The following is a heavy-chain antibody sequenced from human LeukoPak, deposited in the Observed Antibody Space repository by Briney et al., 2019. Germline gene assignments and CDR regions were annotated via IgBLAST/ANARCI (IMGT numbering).Heavy chain of an antibody. Sequence: SETLSLTCTVSGGSISSYYWSWIRQPPGKGLEWIGYIYYSGSTNYNPSLKSRATISVDTSKNQFSLKLSSVTAADTAVYYCARSPIVVVPAAMHAFDIWGQGTMVTVSS. D-gene: IGHD2-2*01. V-gene: IGHV4-59*08. CDR3: ARSPIVVVPAAMHAFDI. CDR2: IYYSGST. J-gene: IGHJ3*02. CDR1: GGSISSYY.